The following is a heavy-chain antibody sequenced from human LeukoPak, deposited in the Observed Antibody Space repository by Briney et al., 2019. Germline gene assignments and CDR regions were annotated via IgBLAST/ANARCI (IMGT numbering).Heavy chain of an antibody. V-gene: IGHV3-15*01. CDR1: GFTFSNAW. CDR2: IKSKTDGGTT. J-gene: IGHJ4*02. CDR3: TTDDYYDSSGYRPGFDS. Sequence: GGSLRLSCAASGFTFSNAWMSWVRQAPGKGLEWVGRIKSKTDGGTTDYAAPVKGRFTISRDDSKNTPYLQMNGLKTEDTAVYFCTTDDYYDSSGYRPGFDSWGQGTLVTVSS. D-gene: IGHD3-22*01.